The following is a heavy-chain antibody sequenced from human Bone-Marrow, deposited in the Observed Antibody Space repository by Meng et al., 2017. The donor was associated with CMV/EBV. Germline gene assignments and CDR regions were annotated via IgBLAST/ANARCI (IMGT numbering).Heavy chain of an antibody. J-gene: IGHJ4*02. D-gene: IGHD2-2*01. Sequence: SSAASGFTFDDYAMHWVRQAPGKGLEWVSGISWNSGSIGYADSVKGRFTISRDNAKNSLYLQMNSLRAEDTALYYCAKTHCSSTSCKGHYFDYWGQGTLVTVSS. CDR3: AKTHCSSTSCKGHYFDY. V-gene: IGHV3-9*01. CDR2: ISWNSGSI. CDR1: GFTFDDYA.